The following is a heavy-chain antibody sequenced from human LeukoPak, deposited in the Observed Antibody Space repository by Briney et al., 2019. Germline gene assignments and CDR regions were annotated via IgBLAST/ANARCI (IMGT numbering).Heavy chain of an antibody. CDR1: GGTFSSYA. Sequence: SVKASCKASGGTFSSYAISWVRQAPGQGLEWMGGIIPIFGTANYAQKFQGRVTITADESTSTAYMELSSLRSEDTAVYYCARGATVTTTGFDYYYYMDVWGKGTTVTVSS. CDR2: IIPIFGTA. D-gene: IGHD4-11*01. J-gene: IGHJ6*03. V-gene: IGHV1-69*13. CDR3: ARGATVTTTGFDYYYYMDV.